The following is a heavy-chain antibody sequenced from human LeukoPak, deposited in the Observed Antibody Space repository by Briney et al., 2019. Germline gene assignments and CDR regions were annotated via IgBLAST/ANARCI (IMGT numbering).Heavy chain of an antibody. CDR1: GYTFTGYY. CDR3: ARDLMFGRKVRGY. J-gene: IGHJ4*02. Sequence: ASVKVSCKASGYTFTGYYMHWVRQAPGQGLEWMGWINPNSGGTNYAQKFQGRVTMTRDTSISTAYMELSRLRSDDTAVYYCARDLMFGRKVRGYGGRGTRVTVP. V-gene: IGHV1-2*02. CDR2: INPNSGGT. D-gene: IGHD3-10*01.